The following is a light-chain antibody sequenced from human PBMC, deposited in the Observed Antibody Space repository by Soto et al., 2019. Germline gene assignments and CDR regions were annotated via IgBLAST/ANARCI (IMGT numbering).Light chain of an antibody. CDR3: SSYTTSNTRQIV. J-gene: IGLJ1*01. CDR1: SSDVGGYNY. V-gene: IGLV2-14*03. Sequence: HSVLTQPASVSGSPGQSITISCNGTSSDVGGYNYVSWYQHHPGKAPKLIIYDVTNRPSGVSNPFSGSKSGNTASLTISGLQPEDEADYYCSSYTTSNTRQIVFGTGTKVTVL. CDR2: DVT.